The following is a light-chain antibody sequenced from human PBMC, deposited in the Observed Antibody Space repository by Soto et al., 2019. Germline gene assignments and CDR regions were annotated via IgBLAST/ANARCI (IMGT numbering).Light chain of an antibody. V-gene: IGKV3D-15*01. CDR1: QSLTTSY. Sequence: DIVLTQSPDTLSLSPGNRATLSCRASQSLTTSYIAWYQVKPGQAPRLLIYDTSSRATGIPDRFSGSGSGTEFTLTISNLQSEDLAVYYCQQYNNWPRTFGQGTRLEIK. CDR3: QQYNNWPRT. J-gene: IGKJ5*01. CDR2: DTS.